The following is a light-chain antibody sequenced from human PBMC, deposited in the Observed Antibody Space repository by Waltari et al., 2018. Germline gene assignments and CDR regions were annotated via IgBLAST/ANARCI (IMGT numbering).Light chain of an antibody. CDR2: GAS. Sequence: DIVLTQSPGTLSLSVGERATVTCRASGSVSRALAWYQQKPGQAPRLLNYGASTRATGIPDRFSGSGSGTDFSLTISRLEPDDFAVYYCQHYLRLPVTFGQGTTVEI. CDR1: GSVSRA. V-gene: IGKV3-20*01. CDR3: QHYLRLPVT. J-gene: IGKJ1*01.